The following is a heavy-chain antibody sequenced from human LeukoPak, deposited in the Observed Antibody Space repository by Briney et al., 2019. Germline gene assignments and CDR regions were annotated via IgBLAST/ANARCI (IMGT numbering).Heavy chain of an antibody. V-gene: IGHV1-46*01. Sequence: GASVKVSCKASGYTFTHYYIHWVRQAPGQGLEWMAKINPSGGSTNYAQKFQGRVTVTTDTSTNTAYMELRSLRSDDTAVYYCAREPETATQYDYWGQGTLVTVSS. CDR3: AREPETATQYDY. CDR1: GYTFTHYY. CDR2: INPSGGST. D-gene: IGHD5-24*01. J-gene: IGHJ4*02.